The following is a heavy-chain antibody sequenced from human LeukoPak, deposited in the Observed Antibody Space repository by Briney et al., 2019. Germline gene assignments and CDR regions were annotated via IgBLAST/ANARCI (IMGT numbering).Heavy chain of an antibody. CDR1: GFTVSSNY. J-gene: IGHJ5*02. Sequence: GGSLRLSCAASGFTVSSNYMSWVRQAPGKGLEWVSVIYSGGSTYYADSVKGRFTISRDNSKNTLYLQMNSLRAEDTAVYYCARGYGDPPYNWFDPWGQGTLVTVSS. CDR3: ARGYGDPPYNWFDP. CDR2: IYSGGST. V-gene: IGHV3-53*01. D-gene: IGHD4-17*01.